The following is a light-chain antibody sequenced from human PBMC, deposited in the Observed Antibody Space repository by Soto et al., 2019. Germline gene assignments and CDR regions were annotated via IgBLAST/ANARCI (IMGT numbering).Light chain of an antibody. V-gene: IGKV4-1*01. CDR2: WAS. Sequence: DIVMTQSPDSLAVSLGERATINCKSSQSVLYSSNNKNYLAWYQQKPGQPPKLLIYWASTRESGVPDRFSGSGSGTDFTLTISSLQPEEVAVYYCQQYYSTPRTFGQGTKVEIK. J-gene: IGKJ1*01. CDR1: QSVLYSSNNKNY. CDR3: QQYYSTPRT.